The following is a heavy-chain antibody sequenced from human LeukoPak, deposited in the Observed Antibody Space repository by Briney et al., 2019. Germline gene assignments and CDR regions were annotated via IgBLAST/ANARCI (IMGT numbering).Heavy chain of an antibody. CDR3: AKGTGRSTLNWFDP. CDR1: EFTFSDYY. J-gene: IGHJ5*02. CDR2: ISSTSSTK. V-gene: IGHV3-11*01. D-gene: IGHD1-14*01. Sequence: GGSLRLSCAASEFTFSDYYMSWIRQAPGKGLAWVSYISSTSSTKYYADSVKGRFTISRDNSKNSLYLQMNSLRTEDTALYYCAKGTGRSTLNWFDPWGQGTLVTVSS.